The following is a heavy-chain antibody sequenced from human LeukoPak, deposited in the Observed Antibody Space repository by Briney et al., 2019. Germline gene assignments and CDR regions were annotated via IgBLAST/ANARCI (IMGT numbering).Heavy chain of an antibody. CDR2: IYTSGST. Sequence: PSETLSLTCTVSGDSISRGRYYWDWIRQPAGKGLEWIGRIYTSGSTNYNPSLKSRVTISVDTSKNHFSLKLSSVTAADTALYYCARYEAVAGVFDSWGQGILVTVSS. CDR1: GDSISRGRYY. CDR3: ARYEAVAGVFDS. D-gene: IGHD6-19*01. J-gene: IGHJ4*02. V-gene: IGHV4-61*02.